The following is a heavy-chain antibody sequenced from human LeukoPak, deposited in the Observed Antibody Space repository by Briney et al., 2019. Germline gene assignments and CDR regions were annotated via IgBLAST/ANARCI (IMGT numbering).Heavy chain of an antibody. J-gene: IGHJ4*02. CDR1: GFTFSSYW. V-gene: IGHV3-23*01. Sequence: PGGSLRLSCAASGFTFSSYWMSWVRQAPGKGLEWVSAISGSSGSTYYADSVKGRFTISRDNSKNTLYLQMNSLRAEDTAVYYCAKARGTYGGPFDYWGQGTLVTVSS. CDR3: AKARGTYGGPFDY. CDR2: ISGSSGST. D-gene: IGHD2-8*01.